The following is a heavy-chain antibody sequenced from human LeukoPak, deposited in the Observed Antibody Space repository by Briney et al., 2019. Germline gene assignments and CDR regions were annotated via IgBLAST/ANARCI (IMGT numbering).Heavy chain of an antibody. V-gene: IGHV3-74*01. CDR2: INRDGSST. CDR3: ARDSNYGMDV. J-gene: IGHJ6*02. Sequence: QTGGSLRLSCAASGFTFSSYWMHWVRQAAGKGLVWVSHINRDGSSTSHADSVKGRFTISRDNAKNTLYLQMNSLRAEDTAVYYCARDSNYGMDVWGQGITVTVSS. CDR1: GFTFSSYW. D-gene: IGHD4-11*01.